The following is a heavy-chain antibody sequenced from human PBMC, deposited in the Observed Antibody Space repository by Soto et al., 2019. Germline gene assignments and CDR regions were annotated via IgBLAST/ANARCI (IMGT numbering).Heavy chain of an antibody. D-gene: IGHD2-2*01. CDR2: IYHSGST. J-gene: IGHJ5*02. V-gene: IGHV4-30-2*01. Sequence: PSETLSLTCAVSGGSISSGGYSWSWIRQPPGKGLEWIGYIYHSGSTYYNPSLKSRVTISVDRSKNQFSLKLSSVTAADTAVYYCARARISTSRRFDPWGQGTLVTVSS. CDR3: ARARISTSRRFDP. CDR1: GGSISSGGYS.